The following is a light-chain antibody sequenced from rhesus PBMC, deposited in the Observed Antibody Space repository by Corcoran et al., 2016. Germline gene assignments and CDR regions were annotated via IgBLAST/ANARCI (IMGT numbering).Light chain of an antibody. V-gene: IGKV2-64*01. CDR1: QSLLHSNGNTY. Sequence: DVVMTQSPLSLPITPGQPASISCRSSQSLLHSNGNTYLSWYQQKPGQPPRLLIYKGSNRDSGGPERFSGSGAGVDFTLKISREEAEDVGVYYCGQGTHWPTWTFGQGTKVEIK. J-gene: IGKJ1*01. CDR3: GQGTHWPTWT. CDR2: KGS.